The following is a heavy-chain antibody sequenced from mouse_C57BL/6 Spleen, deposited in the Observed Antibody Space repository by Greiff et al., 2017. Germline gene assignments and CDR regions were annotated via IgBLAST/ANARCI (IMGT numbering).Heavy chain of an antibody. CDR1: GYTFTDYY. CDR2: IYPGSGNT. CDR3: ARSGDYGRELAMDY. Sequence: VQLQQSGAELVRPGASVKLSCKASGYTFTDYYINWVKQRPGQGLEWIARIYPGSGNTYYNEKFKGKATLTAEKSSSTAYMQLSSLTSEDSAVYFCARSGDYGRELAMDYWGQGTSVTVSS. V-gene: IGHV1-76*01. D-gene: IGHD1-1*01. J-gene: IGHJ4*01.